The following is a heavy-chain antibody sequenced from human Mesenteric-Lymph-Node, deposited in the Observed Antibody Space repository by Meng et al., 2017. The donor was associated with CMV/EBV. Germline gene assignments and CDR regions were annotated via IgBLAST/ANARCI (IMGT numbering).Heavy chain of an antibody. CDR2: IYYSGYT. J-gene: IGHJ1*01. V-gene: IGHV4-59*01. CDR3: SRDGGVAATDF. D-gene: IGHD5-12*01. Sequence: LRLSCTVSGGSMSPYYWSWIRQPPGKGLEWIGYIYYSGYTSYNPSLESRVTMSVDTSKNQFSLKLSSVSAADTAIYYCSRDGGVAATDFWGQGTLVTVSS. CDR1: GGSMSPYY.